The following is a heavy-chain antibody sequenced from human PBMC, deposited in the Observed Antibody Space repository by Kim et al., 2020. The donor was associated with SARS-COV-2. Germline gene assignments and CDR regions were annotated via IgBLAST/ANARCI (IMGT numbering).Heavy chain of an antibody. CDR1: GFTFSSYG. J-gene: IGHJ6*02. V-gene: IGHV3-33*01. D-gene: IGHD6-13*01. CDR2: IWYDGSNK. CDR3: ARGPSSSWYGDPYYYYGMDV. Sequence: SLRLSCAASGFTFSSYGMHWVRQAPGKGLEWVAVIWYDGSNKYYADSVKGRFTISRDNSKNTLYLQMNSLRAEDTAVYYCARGPSSSWYGDPYYYYGMDVWGQGTTVTVSS.